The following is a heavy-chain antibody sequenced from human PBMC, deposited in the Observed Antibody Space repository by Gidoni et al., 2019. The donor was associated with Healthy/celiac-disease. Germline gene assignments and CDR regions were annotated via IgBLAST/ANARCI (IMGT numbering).Heavy chain of an antibody. J-gene: IGHJ4*02. CDR2: SSGSGGST. D-gene: IGHD4-17*01. CDR3: AKDRYGGMDYFDY. V-gene: IGHV3-23*01. Sequence: EVQLLESGGGLVQPGGSLRLSCAASGFTFSSYAMSWVRQAPGKGLEWVSASSGSGGSTYYADSVKGRFTISRNNSKNTLYLQMNSLRAEDTAVYYCAKDRYGGMDYFDYWGQGTLVTVSS. CDR1: GFTFSSYA.